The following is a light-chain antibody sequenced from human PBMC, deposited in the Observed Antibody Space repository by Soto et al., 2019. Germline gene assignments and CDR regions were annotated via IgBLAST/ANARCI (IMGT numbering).Light chain of an antibody. J-gene: IGKJ5*01. CDR3: QQYGSSPIT. CDR2: GAS. Sequence: EIVLTQSPGTLSLSPGERATLSCRASQSVSSTYLAWYQQRPGQAPRVLMFGASSRATGIPDRFSGSGSGTDFTLTISRLEPEDAAVYYCQQYGSSPITFGQGTRLEIK. CDR1: QSVSSTY. V-gene: IGKV3-20*01.